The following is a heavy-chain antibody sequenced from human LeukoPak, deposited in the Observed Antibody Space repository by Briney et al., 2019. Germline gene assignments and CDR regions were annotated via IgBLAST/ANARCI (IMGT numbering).Heavy chain of an antibody. Sequence: GASVKVSCKASGYTFTGYYMHWVRQAPGQGLEWMGSIIPMFGATNYAQRFQDRVAIIADASTTTAYMELSSLTSEDTGVYFCASGPFLTFDHTPEGYYNCYMYVWGKGTTVTISS. CDR2: IIPMFGAT. CDR3: ASGPFLTFDHTPEGYYNCYMYV. V-gene: IGHV1-69*13. CDR1: GYTFTGYY. D-gene: IGHD1-14*01. J-gene: IGHJ6*03.